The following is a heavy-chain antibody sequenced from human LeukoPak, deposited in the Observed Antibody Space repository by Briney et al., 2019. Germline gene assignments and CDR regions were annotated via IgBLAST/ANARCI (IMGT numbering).Heavy chain of an antibody. CDR3: ARDPDCSSTSCYSRNYYYYMDV. V-gene: IGHV1-46*01. CDR2: NNPSGGST. J-gene: IGHJ6*03. D-gene: IGHD2-2*02. Sequence: ASVTVSCKASGYTFTSYYMHWVRQAPGQGLEWMGINNPSGGSTSYAQKFQGRVTMTRGMSTSTVYMELSSLRSEDTAVYYCARDPDCSSTSCYSRNYYYYMDVWGKGTTVTVSS. CDR1: GYTFTSYY.